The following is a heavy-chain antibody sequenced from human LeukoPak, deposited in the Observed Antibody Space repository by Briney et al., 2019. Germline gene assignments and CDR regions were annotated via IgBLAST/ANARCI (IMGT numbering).Heavy chain of an antibody. CDR1: GFTVSSNY. CDR3: ARGRGSS. Sequence: GGSLRLSCVASGFTVSSNYMNWVRQAPGKGLAWVSIIYSGERTYYADSVKGRFTISRDTSKNTLYLHMNSLRAEDTAIYYCARGRGSSWGQGTLVTVSS. CDR2: IYSGERT. J-gene: IGHJ5*02. D-gene: IGHD2-21*01. V-gene: IGHV3-53*01.